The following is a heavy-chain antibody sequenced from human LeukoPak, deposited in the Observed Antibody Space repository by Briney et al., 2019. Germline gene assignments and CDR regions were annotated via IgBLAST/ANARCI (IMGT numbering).Heavy chain of an antibody. Sequence: GGSLRLSCAASGFTFNMYSMNWVRQAPGKGLEWVSYISSSSGAIYYADSEKGRFSISRDNNKNSLNLQMNSLTTEDSALYYCVKERLRYFDYWGQGTLVTVSS. CDR1: GFTFNMYS. J-gene: IGHJ4*02. CDR3: VKERLRYFDY. D-gene: IGHD1-1*01. CDR2: ISSSSGAI. V-gene: IGHV3-48*04.